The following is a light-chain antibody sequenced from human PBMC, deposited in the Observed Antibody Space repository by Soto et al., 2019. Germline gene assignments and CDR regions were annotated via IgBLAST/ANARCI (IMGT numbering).Light chain of an antibody. J-gene: IGKJ1*01. Sequence: IQITQSPSTLSGSLGERVTITCRASQTISSWLAWYQQKPGKAPKLLIYKASTLKSGVPSRFSGSGSGTEFTLTISSLQPDDFATYYCQHYNSYSEAFGQGTKVDIK. V-gene: IGKV1-5*03. CDR1: QTISSW. CDR2: KAS. CDR3: QHYNSYSEA.